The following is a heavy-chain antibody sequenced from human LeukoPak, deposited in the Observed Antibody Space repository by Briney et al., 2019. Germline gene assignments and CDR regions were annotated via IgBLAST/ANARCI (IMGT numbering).Heavy chain of an antibody. CDR2: IKTDGSST. J-gene: IGHJ3*02. CDR3: AKNMEQWLVPRYAFDI. CDR1: GFTFSSYW. D-gene: IGHD6-19*01. V-gene: IGHV3-74*01. Sequence: GGSLRLSCAASGFTFSSYWMHWVRQAPGKGLVWVSHIKTDGSSTNYAESVKGRFTISRDNAKNTVYLQMNSLRAEDTAVYYCAKNMEQWLVPRYAFDIWGQGTMVTVSS.